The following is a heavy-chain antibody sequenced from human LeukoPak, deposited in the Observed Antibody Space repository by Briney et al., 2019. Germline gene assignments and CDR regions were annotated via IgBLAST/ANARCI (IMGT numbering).Heavy chain of an antibody. CDR1: GFTVSDNY. D-gene: IGHD6-6*01. Sequence: GGSLRLSCAASGFTVSDNYMNWVRQAPGKGLEWVSVIFSGGSPYYADSVKGRFTISRDNSKNTLYLQMNRLRAEDTAVYYCARGHSSSSGSPDYWGQGTLVTVSS. J-gene: IGHJ4*02. V-gene: IGHV3-53*01. CDR3: ARGHSSSSGSPDY. CDR2: IFSGGSP.